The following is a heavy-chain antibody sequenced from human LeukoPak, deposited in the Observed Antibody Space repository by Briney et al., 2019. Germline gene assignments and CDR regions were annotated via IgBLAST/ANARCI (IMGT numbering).Heavy chain of an antibody. CDR2: IKSKTAGGTT. CDR3: TRGIGYCGGDCYSGY. V-gene: IGHV3-15*01. J-gene: IGHJ4*02. D-gene: IGHD2-21*02. CDR1: GFTFIGAW. Sequence: GGSLRLSCVASGFTFIGAWMSWVRQAPGRGLEWVGRIKSKTAGGTTDYAAPVKGRFTISRDDSKSIAYLQMNSLKTEDTAVYYCTRGIGYCGGDCYSGYWGQGTLVTVSS.